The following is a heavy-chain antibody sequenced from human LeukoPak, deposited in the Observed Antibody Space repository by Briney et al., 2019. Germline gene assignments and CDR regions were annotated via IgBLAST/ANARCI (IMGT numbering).Heavy chain of an antibody. J-gene: IGHJ5*02. CDR1: GFTFSPYS. D-gene: IGHD4-11*01. CDR3: APSHDYSNSKEAWFDP. CDR2: ISSSSSYI. V-gene: IGHV3-21*01. Sequence: PGGSLRLSCAASGFTFSPYSMNWVRQAPGKGLEWVSSISSSSSYIYYADSVKGRFTISRDNAKNSLYLQMNSLRAEDTAVYYCAPSHDYSNSKEAWFDPWGQGTLVIVSS.